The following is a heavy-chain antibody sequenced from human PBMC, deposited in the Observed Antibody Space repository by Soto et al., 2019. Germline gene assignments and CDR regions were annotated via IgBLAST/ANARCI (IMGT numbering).Heavy chain of an antibody. CDR3: ASSYSYGKMYYFDY. CDR2: IYHSGT. D-gene: IGHD5-18*01. J-gene: IGHJ4*01. V-gene: IGHV4-59*01. CDR1: GGSINTYY. Sequence: SETLSLTCTVSGGSINTYYWSWIRQSPGKGLEWIGYIYHSGTDFAPSLKSRVTISVDTSKNQFSLNLSSVTTADTAVYYCASSYSYGKMYYFDYWG.